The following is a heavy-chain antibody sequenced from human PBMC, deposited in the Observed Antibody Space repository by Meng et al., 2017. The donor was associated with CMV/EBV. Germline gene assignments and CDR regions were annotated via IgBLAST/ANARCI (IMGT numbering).Heavy chain of an antibody. D-gene: IGHD3-16*01. CDR2: IIPILGIA. V-gene: IGHV1-69*10. CDR3: ARDGGGGAGGYYYYGMDV. J-gene: IGHJ6*02. Sequence: SVKVSCKASGGTFSSYAISWVRQAPGQGLEWMGGIIPILGIANYAQKFQGRVTITADKSTSTASMELSSLRSEDTAVYYCARDGGGGAGGYYYYGMDVWGQGTTVTVSS. CDR1: GGTFSSYA.